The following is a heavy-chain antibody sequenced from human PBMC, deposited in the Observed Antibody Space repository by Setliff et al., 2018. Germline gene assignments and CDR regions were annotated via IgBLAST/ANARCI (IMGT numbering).Heavy chain of an antibody. J-gene: IGHJ6*02. Sequence: GTLSLTCAVSGGSISSSNWWSWVRQPPGKGLEWIGEINHSGSTNYNPSLKSRVTISVDTSKNQFSLKLSSVTAADTAVYYCARAPRNFGVVINYYYYYYGMDVWGQGTTVTVSS. CDR1: GGSISSSNW. CDR3: ARAPRNFGVVINYYYYYYGMDV. CDR2: INHSGST. D-gene: IGHD3-3*01. V-gene: IGHV4-4*02.